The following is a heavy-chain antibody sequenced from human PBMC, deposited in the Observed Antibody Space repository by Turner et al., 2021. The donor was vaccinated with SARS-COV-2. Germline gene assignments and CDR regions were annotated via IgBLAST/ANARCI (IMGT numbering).Heavy chain of an antibody. V-gene: IGHV4-39*01. CDR3: AGEVVVLTTTHYGMDV. D-gene: IGHD1-26*01. Sequence: QLQLQESGPGLVKPSETLSLTCTVSGGSISSSSYYWGWIRQPPGKGLEWIGSIYYSGSTYYNPSIKSRVTISVDTYKNQFSLKLSSVTAADTAVYYCAGEVVVLTTTHYGMDVWGQGTTVTVSS. J-gene: IGHJ6*02. CDR2: IYYSGST. CDR1: GGSISSSSYY.